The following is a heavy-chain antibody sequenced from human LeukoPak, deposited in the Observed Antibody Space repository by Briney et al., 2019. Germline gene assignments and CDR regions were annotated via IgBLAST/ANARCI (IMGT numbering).Heavy chain of an antibody. CDR1: GFSFSSFA. V-gene: IGHV3-23*01. CDR3: AKQQSGSYSEGSDY. Sequence: GGSLRLSCAASGFSFSSFAMSWVRQAPGKGLEWVSGITYSDVRTYYADSVKGRFTISRDNSKNTLYLQMNSLRADDTAIYYCAKQQSGSYSEGSDYWGQGTLVTVSS. J-gene: IGHJ4*02. CDR2: ITYSDVRT. D-gene: IGHD1-26*01.